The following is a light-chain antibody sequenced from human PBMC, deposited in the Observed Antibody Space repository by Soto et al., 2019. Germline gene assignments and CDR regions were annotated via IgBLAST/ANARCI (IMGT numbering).Light chain of an antibody. V-gene: IGKV3-15*01. CDR2: GAS. Sequence: EIVMTQSPATLSVSPGERATLSCRASRSVANNVAWYQQKPGQAPRLLIYGASTRATGIPARFSGSGSGTEFTLTISSLQSEDFAVYYCQQYNNWTFGQGTKVEI. CDR1: RSVANN. CDR3: QQYNNWT. J-gene: IGKJ1*01.